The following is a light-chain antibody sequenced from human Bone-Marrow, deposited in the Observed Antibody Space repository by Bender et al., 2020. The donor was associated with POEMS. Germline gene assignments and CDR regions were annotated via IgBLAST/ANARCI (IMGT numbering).Light chain of an antibody. CDR1: SSDVGSYNL. CDR3: SSYAGSSTWV. CDR2: DVT. J-gene: IGLJ3*02. V-gene: IGLV2-23*02. Sequence: QSALTQPASVSGSPGQSITISCTGTSSDVGSYNLVSWYQHHPGKAPKLMIYDVTIRPSGISHRFSGSQSGNTASLTISGLQADDEADYYCSSYAGSSTWVFGGGTKVTVL.